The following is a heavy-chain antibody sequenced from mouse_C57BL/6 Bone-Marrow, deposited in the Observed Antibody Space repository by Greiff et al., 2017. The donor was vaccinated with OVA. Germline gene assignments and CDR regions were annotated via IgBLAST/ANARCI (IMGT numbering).Heavy chain of an antibody. Sequence: QVQLQQPGAELVKPGASVKLSCKASGYTFTSYWMHWVKQRPGRGLEWIGRIDPNSGGTKYNEKFKSKATLTVDKPSSTAYMQLSILTSEDSAVYYCATIYYYGSSFYWGQGTTLTVSS. D-gene: IGHD1-1*01. CDR1: GYTFTSYW. CDR3: ATIYYYGSSFY. CDR2: IDPNSGGT. J-gene: IGHJ2*01. V-gene: IGHV1-72*01.